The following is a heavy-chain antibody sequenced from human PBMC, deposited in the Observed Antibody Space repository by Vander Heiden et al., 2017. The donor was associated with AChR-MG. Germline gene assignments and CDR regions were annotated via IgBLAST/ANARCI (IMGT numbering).Heavy chain of an antibody. Sequence: QVHLVESGGGVVQPGGSLRLSCAASGFSFSSHAIHWVRQAPGQRLGWVAAIWHNGQKQFYADSVKGRFTISRDNSDNTVSLHMDSLRVDDKGLYYCARDLEEYALDWYFDLWGRGTLITVSS. CDR3: ARDLEEYALDWYFDL. J-gene: IGHJ2*01. CDR1: GFSFSSHA. CDR2: IWHNGQKQ. V-gene: IGHV3-33*01.